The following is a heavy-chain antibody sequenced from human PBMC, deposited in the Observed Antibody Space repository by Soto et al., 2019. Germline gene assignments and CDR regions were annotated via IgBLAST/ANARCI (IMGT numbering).Heavy chain of an antibody. J-gene: IGHJ4*02. CDR3: AKERNRNDLFDH. CDR1: GFSFSSYG. CDR2: MSYDGSSK. Sequence: GWSLRLSCAASGFSFSSYGMHWVRQAPGKGLEWMAIMSYDGSSKDYADSVKGRFTISRDNSRNTLYLQMNSLRADDTAVYYCAKERNRNDLFDHWGQGTLVTVSS. D-gene: IGHD1-1*01. V-gene: IGHV3-30*18.